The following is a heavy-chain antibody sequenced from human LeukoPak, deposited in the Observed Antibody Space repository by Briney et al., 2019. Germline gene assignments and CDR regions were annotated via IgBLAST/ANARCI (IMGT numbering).Heavy chain of an antibody. CDR3: ARGSSGYYLSFYRY. CDR2: INHSGST. Sequence: PSETLSLTCAVYGGSFSGYYWSWIRQPPGKGLEWIGEINHSGSTNYNPSLKSRVTISVDTSKNQFSLKLSSVTAADTAVYYCARGSSGYYLSFYRYWGQGTLVTVSS. V-gene: IGHV4-34*01. CDR1: GGSFSGYY. D-gene: IGHD3-22*01. J-gene: IGHJ4*02.